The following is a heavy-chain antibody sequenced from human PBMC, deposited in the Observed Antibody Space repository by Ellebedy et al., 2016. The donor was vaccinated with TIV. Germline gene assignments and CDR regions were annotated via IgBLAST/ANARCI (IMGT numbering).Heavy chain of an antibody. CDR2: ISSSSSYI. D-gene: IGHD2/OR15-2a*01. J-gene: IGHJ3*02. Sequence: GESLKISCAASGFTFSSYSMNWVRQAPGKGLEWVSSISSSSSYIYYADSVKGRFTISRDNAKNSLYLQMNSLRAEDTAVYYCASLLLGKAFDIWGQGTMVTVSS. V-gene: IGHV3-21*01. CDR1: GFTFSSYS. CDR3: ASLLLGKAFDI.